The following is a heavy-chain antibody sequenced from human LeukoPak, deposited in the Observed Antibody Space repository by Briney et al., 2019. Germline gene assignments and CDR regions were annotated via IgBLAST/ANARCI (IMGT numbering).Heavy chain of an antibody. CDR1: GFTFSDYL. D-gene: IGHD3-10*02. CDR3: AELGITMIGGV. J-gene: IGHJ6*04. CDR2: ISSSGRTI. V-gene: IGHV3-11*04. Sequence: GGSLRLSCAASGFTFSDYLMSWIRQAPGKGLEWVSYISSSGRTIYNADSVKGRFTISRDNAKNSLYLQMNSLRAEDTAVYYCAELGITMIGGVWGKGTTVTISS.